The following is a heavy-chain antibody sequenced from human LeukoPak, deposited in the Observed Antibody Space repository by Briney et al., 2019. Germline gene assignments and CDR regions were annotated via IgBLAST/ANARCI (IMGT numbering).Heavy chain of an antibody. CDR1: GGTFSSYA. CDR3: ARSGNYYDSSGYYYR. Sequence: ASVKVSCKASGGTFSSYAISWVRQAPGQGLEWMGRIIPIFGTANYAQKFQGRVTITTDESTSTAYMELSSLRSEDTAVYYCARSGNYYDSSGYYYRWGQGTLVTVSS. D-gene: IGHD3-22*01. CDR2: IIPIFGTA. J-gene: IGHJ4*02. V-gene: IGHV1-69*05.